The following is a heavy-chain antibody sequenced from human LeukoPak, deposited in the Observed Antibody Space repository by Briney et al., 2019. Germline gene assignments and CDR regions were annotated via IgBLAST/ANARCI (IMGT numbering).Heavy chain of an antibody. CDR2: MNPNSGNT. V-gene: IGHV1-8*01. CDR1: GYTFTSYD. Sequence: ASVKVSCKASGYTFTSYDINWVRQATGQGLEWMGWMNPNSGNTGYAQKFQGRVTITTNESTSTAYMELSSLRSEDTAVYYCARDSQPGAFDIWGQGTMVTVSS. J-gene: IGHJ3*02. CDR3: ARDSQPGAFDI. D-gene: IGHD2-2*01.